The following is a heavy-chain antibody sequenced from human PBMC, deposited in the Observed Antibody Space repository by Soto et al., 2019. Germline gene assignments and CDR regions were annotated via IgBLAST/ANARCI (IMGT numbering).Heavy chain of an antibody. D-gene: IGHD3-16*02. CDR3: ARVGYDYIWGSYRLNWFDP. J-gene: IGHJ5*02. CDR2: MNPNGGNT. CDR1: GYTFTSYD. Sequence: QVQLVQSGAEVKKPGASVKVSCKASGYTFTSYDINWVRQATGQGLEWMGWMNPNGGNTGYAQKFQGRVTMTRNTSISTAYMELSSLRSEDTAVYYCARVGYDYIWGSYRLNWFDPWGQGTLVTVSS. V-gene: IGHV1-8*01.